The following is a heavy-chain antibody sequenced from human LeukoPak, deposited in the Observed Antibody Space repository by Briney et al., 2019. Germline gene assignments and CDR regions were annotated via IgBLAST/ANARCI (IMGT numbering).Heavy chain of an antibody. V-gene: IGHV3-7*01. CDR1: GFTFSSYS. J-gene: IGHJ4*02. Sequence: GGSLRLSCAASGFTFSSYSMNWVRQAPGKGLEWVANIKQDGSEKYYVDSVKGRFTISRDNAKNSLYLQMNSLRAEDTAVYYCAREYYDSSGYEDGIDYWGQGTLVTVSS. D-gene: IGHD3-22*01. CDR2: IKQDGSEK. CDR3: AREYYDSSGYEDGIDY.